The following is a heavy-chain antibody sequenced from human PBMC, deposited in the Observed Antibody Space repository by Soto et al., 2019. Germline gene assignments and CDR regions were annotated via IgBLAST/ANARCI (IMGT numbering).Heavy chain of an antibody. CDR1: GYPFTSYG. CDR2: ISAHNGNT. J-gene: IGHJ4*02. V-gene: IGHV1-18*01. CDR3: ARGRYGDY. D-gene: IGHD1-1*01. Sequence: QVHLVQSGAEVKKPGASVKVSCKASGYPFTSYGITWVRQAPGQGLEWMGWISAHNGNTDYAQKVQGRVIVTRDTSTSTAYMELRSLRSDDTAMYYCARGRYGDYWGQGALVTVSS.